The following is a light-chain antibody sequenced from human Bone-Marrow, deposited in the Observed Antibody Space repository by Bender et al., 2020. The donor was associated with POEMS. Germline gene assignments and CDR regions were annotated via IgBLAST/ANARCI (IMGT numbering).Light chain of an antibody. V-gene: IGLV3-10*01. J-gene: IGLJ2*01. CDR1: ALPQKF. CDR3: FSAESTGNEGL. Sequence: SYELTQPPSVSVSPGQTATITCSGDALPQKFAYWYQQKSGQAPVLVISEDTKRRSGIPERFSGSSSGTMATLTISGAQVDDEAAYYCFSAESTGNEGLVGGGTKLTVL. CDR2: EDT.